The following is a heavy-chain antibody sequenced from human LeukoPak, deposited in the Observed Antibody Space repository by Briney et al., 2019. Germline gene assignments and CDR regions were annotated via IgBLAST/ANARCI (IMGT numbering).Heavy chain of an antibody. V-gene: IGHV5-51*01. Sequence: PGETLKISCQGSGYSFTNYWIGWVRQMPGKGLEWMGIIYPGDSDTRYSPSFQGQVTISADKSISTAYLQWSSLKASDTAIYFCARHGYCGNDCYSDYWGQGTLVTVSS. CDR2: IYPGDSDT. D-gene: IGHD2-21*02. J-gene: IGHJ4*02. CDR1: GYSFTNYW. CDR3: ARHGYCGNDCYSDY.